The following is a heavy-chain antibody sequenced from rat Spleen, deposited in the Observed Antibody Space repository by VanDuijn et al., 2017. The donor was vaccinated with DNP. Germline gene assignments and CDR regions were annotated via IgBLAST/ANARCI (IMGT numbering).Heavy chain of an antibody. V-gene: IGHV2S12*01. CDR1: GFSLTSYA. Sequence: QVQLRESGPGLVQPSHTLSLTCTVSGFSLTSYAVSWVRQPPGKGLEWIAGISNDGYTFYNSVFKSRLSISRDTSKSQVFLKMNSLQTEDTAIYFCTRDWIRGPFAYWGQGTLVTVSS. D-gene: IGHD4-3*01. CDR3: TRDWIRGPFAY. CDR2: ISNDGYT. J-gene: IGHJ3*01.